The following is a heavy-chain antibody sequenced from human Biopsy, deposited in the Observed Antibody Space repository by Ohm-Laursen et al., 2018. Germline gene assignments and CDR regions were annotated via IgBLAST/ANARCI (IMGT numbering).Heavy chain of an antibody. V-gene: IGHV3-21*01. Sequence: SLRLSCAASGFDFSDYSMSWVRQAPGKGLEWVSSVTTTSSYIYYADSVKGRFTISRDNAKNSLSLQMNSLRGDDTAVYYCATSGAADSWGNYYGMDVWGQGTTVTVSS. D-gene: IGHD3-16*01. CDR3: ATSGAADSWGNYYGMDV. J-gene: IGHJ6*02. CDR2: VTTTSSYI. CDR1: GFDFSDYS.